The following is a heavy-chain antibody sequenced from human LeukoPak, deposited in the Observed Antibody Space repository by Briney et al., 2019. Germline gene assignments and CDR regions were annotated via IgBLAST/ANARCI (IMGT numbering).Heavy chain of an antibody. J-gene: IGHJ6*02. Sequence: SETLSLTCTVSGGSISSYYWSWIRQPPGKGLEWIGYIYYSGSTNYNPSLKSRVTISVDTSKNQFSLKLSSVTAADTAMYYCARWSSSWSPYGMDVWGQGTTVTVSS. CDR2: IYYSGST. CDR1: GGSISSYY. CDR3: ARWSSSWSPYGMDV. D-gene: IGHD6-13*01. V-gene: IGHV4-59*01.